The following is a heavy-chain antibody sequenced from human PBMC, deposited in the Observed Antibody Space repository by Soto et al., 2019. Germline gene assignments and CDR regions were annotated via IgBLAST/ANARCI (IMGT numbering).Heavy chain of an antibody. D-gene: IGHD3-22*01. CDR3: ARVYITMIVAKGAEWDAFDI. CDR1: GYTFTSYY. V-gene: IGHV1-46*01. Sequence: ASVKVSCKASGYTFTSYYMHWVRQAPGQGLEWMGIINPSGGSTSYAQKFQGRVTMTRDTSTSTVYMELSSLRSEDTAVYYCARVYITMIVAKGAEWDAFDIWGQGTIVTVSS. J-gene: IGHJ3*02. CDR2: INPSGGST.